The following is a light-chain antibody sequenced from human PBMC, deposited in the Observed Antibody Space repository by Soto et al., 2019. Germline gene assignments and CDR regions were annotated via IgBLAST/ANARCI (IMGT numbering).Light chain of an antibody. CDR1: QSVSSY. CDR2: GAS. Sequence: EIVLTQSPATLSVSPGERATLSCRASQSVSSYLAWYQQKPGQAPRLLIYGASSRATGIPDRFSGSGSGTDFTLTISRLEPEDFAVYYCQQYGSSPRITFGQGTRLEIK. J-gene: IGKJ5*01. CDR3: QQYGSSPRIT. V-gene: IGKV3-20*01.